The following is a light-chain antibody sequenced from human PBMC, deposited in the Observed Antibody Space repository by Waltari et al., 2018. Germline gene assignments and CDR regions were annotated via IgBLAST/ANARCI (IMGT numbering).Light chain of an antibody. V-gene: IGLV2-23*01. CDR2: EGS. Sequence: QSALTQPASVSGSPGPPITISCTGTSSDVGSNNLVSWYQQHPGKAPKLMIYEGSKRPSGVSNRFSGSKSGNTASLTISGLQAEDEADYYCCSYAGSSTYVFGTGTKVTVL. CDR3: CSYAGSSTYV. CDR1: SSDVGSNNL. J-gene: IGLJ1*01.